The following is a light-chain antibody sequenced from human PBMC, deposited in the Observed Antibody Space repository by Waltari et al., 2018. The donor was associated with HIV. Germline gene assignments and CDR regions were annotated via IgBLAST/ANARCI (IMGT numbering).Light chain of an antibody. J-gene: IGLJ2*01. V-gene: IGLV1-40*01. CDR1: SSNLGAGFD. CDR2: DNN. CDR3: QSFDSGLTAVV. Sequence: QSVLTQPPSVSGAPGQRVSISCTGSSSNLGAGFDAQWYQQLPGAAPRPLIYDNNTRPSGVPGRFAGSRSGTSASLAITGLQADDEADYYCQSFDSGLTAVVFGGGTKLTVL.